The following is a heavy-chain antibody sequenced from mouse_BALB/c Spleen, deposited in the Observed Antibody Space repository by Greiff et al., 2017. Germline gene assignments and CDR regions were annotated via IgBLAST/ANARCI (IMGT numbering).Heavy chain of an antibody. V-gene: IGHV5-6-5*01. D-gene: IGHD2-1*01. J-gene: IGHJ2*01. CDR2: ISSGGST. CDR3: ARALYYGNYNVYFDY. Sequence: EVQLVESGGGLVKPGGSLKLSCAASGFTFSSYAMSWVRQTPEKRLEWVASISSGGSTYYPDSVKGRFTISRDNARNILYLQMSSLRSEDTAMYYCARALYYGNYNVYFDYWGQGTTLTVSS. CDR1: GFTFSSYA.